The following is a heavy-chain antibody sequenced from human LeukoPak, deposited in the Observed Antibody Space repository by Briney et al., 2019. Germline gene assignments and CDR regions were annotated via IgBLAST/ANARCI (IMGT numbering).Heavy chain of an antibody. D-gene: IGHD1-26*01. CDR1: GYTFTGYY. CDR2: INPNSGGT. J-gene: IGHJ4*02. CDR3: ARDLSPSGSYPYFDY. V-gene: IGHV1-2*02. Sequence: ASVKVSCKASGYTFTGYYMHWVRQAPGQGLEWMGWINPNSGGTNYAQKFQGRVTMTRDTSISTAYMELSRLRSDDTAVYYCARDLSPSGSYPYFDYWGQGTLVTVSS.